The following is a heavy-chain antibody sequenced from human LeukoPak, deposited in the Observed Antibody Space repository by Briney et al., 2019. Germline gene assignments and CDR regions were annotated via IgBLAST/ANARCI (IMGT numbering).Heavy chain of an antibody. CDR3: ARSYYYDSSGYSLGPAFQH. D-gene: IGHD3-22*01. V-gene: IGHV4-59*08. J-gene: IGHJ1*01. Sequence: SETLSLTCTVSSGSITTYYWSWIRQPPGKGLEWIGYFHYSGSINYNPSLKSRVTISLDTSKNQFSLKLTSVTAADTAVYYCARSYYYDSSGYSLGPAFQHWGQGTLVTVSS. CDR2: FHYSGSI. CDR1: SGSITTYY.